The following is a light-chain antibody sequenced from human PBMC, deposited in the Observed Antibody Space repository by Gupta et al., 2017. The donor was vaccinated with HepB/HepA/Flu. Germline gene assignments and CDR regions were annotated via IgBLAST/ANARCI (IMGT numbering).Light chain of an antibody. CDR3: GTWDSSLSAGGVV. Sequence: QSVLTQPPSASAAPGQKVTISGSGSSSNIGNNYVSWYQQLPGTAPKLLIYDNNKRPSGIPDRFSGSKSGTSATLGITGLQTGDEADYYCGTWDSSLSAGGVVFGGGTKLTVL. CDR1: SSNIGNNY. J-gene: IGLJ2*01. V-gene: IGLV1-51*01. CDR2: DNN.